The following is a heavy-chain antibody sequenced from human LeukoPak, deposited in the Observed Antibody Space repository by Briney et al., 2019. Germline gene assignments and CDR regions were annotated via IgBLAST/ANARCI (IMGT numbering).Heavy chain of an antibody. CDR2: ISTSSSYI. CDR3: AHGAMYQLDY. D-gene: IGHD2-2*01. Sequence: GGSLRLSCAASGFTFSSYSMNWVRQAPGKGLEWVSSISTSSSYIHYADSVKGRFTISRDNAKNSLYLQMNSLRAEDTAVYYCAHGAMYQLDYWGQGTLVIVSS. J-gene: IGHJ4*02. CDR1: GFTFSSYS. V-gene: IGHV3-21*04.